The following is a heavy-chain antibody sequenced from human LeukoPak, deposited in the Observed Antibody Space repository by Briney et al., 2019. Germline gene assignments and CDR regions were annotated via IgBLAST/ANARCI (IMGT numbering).Heavy chain of an antibody. J-gene: IGHJ4*02. CDR1: GISISDFH. D-gene: IGHD1/OR15-1a*01. Sequence: PSETLSLTCTVAGISISDFHWSWLRQSPEKELEWIGWITNSGDANYNPSLESRLAMSADTSKSQLSLRVTSVTDADTAVYYCARHVEHAAYFHHWGQGKLVTVSS. CDR2: ITNSGDA. CDR3: ARHVEHAAYFHH. V-gene: IGHV4-59*08.